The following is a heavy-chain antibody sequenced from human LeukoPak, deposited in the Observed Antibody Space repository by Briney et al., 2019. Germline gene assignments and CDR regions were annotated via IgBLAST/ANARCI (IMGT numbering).Heavy chain of an antibody. CDR1: GFTFRAYW. V-gene: IGHV3-74*01. CDR2: IDGDGSST. CDR3: AARPPIAVAGPFDF. Sequence: PGGSLRLSCAASGFTFRAYWMHWVRQTPGKGLVWISRIDGDGSSTNYANSVKGRFTISRDNSKNTLHLQMSSLRVEDTAVYYCAARPPIAVAGPFDFWGQGTLVTVSS. D-gene: IGHD6-19*01. J-gene: IGHJ4*02.